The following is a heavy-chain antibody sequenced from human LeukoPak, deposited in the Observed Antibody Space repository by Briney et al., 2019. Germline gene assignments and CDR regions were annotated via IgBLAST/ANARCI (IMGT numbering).Heavy chain of an antibody. Sequence: GGSLRLSCAASGFTFSSYGMHWVRQAPGKGLEWVAVTWYDGSNKYYADSVKGRFTISRDNSKNTLYLQMNSLRAEDTGVYYCARDPFGQSYGNLFDYWGQGTLVTVSS. V-gene: IGHV3-33*01. J-gene: IGHJ4*02. CDR1: GFTFSSYG. CDR3: ARDPFGQSYGNLFDY. D-gene: IGHD3-10*01. CDR2: TWYDGSNK.